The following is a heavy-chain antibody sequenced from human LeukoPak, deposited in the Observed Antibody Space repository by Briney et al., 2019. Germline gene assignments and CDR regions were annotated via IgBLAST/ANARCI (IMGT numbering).Heavy chain of an antibody. CDR2: INPNSGGT. CDR3: AREGLGQQWHDAFDI. V-gene: IGHV1-2*02. CDR1: GYTFTGYY. Sequence: ASVTVSCKASGYTFTGYYMHWVRQAPGQGLEWMGWINPNSGGTNYAQKFQGRVTMTRDTSISTAYMELSRLRSDDTAVYYCAREGLGQQWHDAFDIWGQGTMVTVSS. D-gene: IGHD2-2*01. J-gene: IGHJ3*02.